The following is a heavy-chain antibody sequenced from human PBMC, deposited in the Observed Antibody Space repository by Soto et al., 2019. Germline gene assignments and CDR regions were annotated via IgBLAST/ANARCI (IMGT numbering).Heavy chain of an antibody. CDR3: ARDSSYYDSSGYYRVNGMDV. V-gene: IGHV3-13*01. D-gene: IGHD3-22*01. J-gene: IGHJ6*02. CDR1: GFTFSSYD. CDR2: IGTAGDT. Sequence: PGGSLRLSCAASGFTFSSYDMHWVRQATGKGLEWVSAIGTAGDTYYPGSVKGRFTISRENAKNSLYLQMNSLRAGDTAVYYCARDSSYYDSSGYYRVNGMDVWGQGTTVTVSS.